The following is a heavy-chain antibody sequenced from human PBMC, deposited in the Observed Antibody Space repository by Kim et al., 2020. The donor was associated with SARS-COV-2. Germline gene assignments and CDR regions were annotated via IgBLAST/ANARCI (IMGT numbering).Heavy chain of an antibody. CDR1: GYSFTSYW. CDR3: ARLRTLRFFLRADYFDY. Sequence: GESLKISCKGSGYSFTSYWIGWVRQMPGKGLEWMGIIYPGDSDTRYSPSFQGQVTISADKSISTAYLQWSSLKASDTAMYYCARLRTLRFFLRADYFDYWGQGTLVTVSS. V-gene: IGHV5-51*01. J-gene: IGHJ4*02. D-gene: IGHD3-3*01. CDR2: IYPGDSDT.